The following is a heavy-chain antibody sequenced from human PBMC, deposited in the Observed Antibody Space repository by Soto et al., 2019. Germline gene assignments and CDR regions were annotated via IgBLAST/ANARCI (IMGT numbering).Heavy chain of an antibody. CDR1: GGSISSGGYS. V-gene: IGHV4-30-2*01. CDR3: ARAITKESNTYYDFWGGYPYYYYYGMDV. CDR2: IYHSGST. J-gene: IGHJ6*02. Sequence: SETLSLTCAVSGGSISSGGYSWSWIRQPPGKGLEWIGYIYHSGSTYYNPSLKSRVTISVDRSKNQFSLKLSSVTAADTAVYYCARAITKESNTYYDFWGGYPYYYYYGMDVWGQGTTVT. D-gene: IGHD3-3*01.